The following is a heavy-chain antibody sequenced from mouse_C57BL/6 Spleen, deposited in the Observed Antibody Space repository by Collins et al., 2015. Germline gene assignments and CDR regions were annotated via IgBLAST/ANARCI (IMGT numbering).Heavy chain of an antibody. J-gene: IGHJ4*01. D-gene: IGHD1-1*01. Sequence: EVKLLQSGGGLVQPGGSLKLSCAASEIDFSRYWMNWVRRAPGKGLEWIGEINPDSSTINYAPSLKDKFIISRDNAKNTLYLQMSKVRSEDTALYYCARLGYYGWMAYWGQGTSVTVSS. CDR1: EIDFSRYW. CDR2: INPDSSTI. CDR3: ARLGYYGWMAY. V-gene: IGHV4-1*01.